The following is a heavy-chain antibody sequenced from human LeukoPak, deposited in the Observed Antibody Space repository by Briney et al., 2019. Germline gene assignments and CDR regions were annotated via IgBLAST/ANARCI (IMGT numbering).Heavy chain of an antibody. Sequence: GGSLRLSCAASGFTFSSYSMNWVRQAPGKGLEWVSSISSSSYIYYADSVKGRFTISRDNAKNSLYLQMNSLRAEDTAVYYCARDRNYGSGSYYPPDYYGMDVWGQGTTVTVSS. CDR3: ARDRNYGSGSYYPPDYYGMDV. D-gene: IGHD3-10*01. CDR1: GFTFSSYS. CDR2: ISSSSYI. J-gene: IGHJ6*02. V-gene: IGHV3-21*01.